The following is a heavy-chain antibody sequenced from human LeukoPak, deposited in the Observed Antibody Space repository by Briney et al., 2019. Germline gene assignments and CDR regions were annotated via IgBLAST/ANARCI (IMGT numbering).Heavy chain of an antibody. Sequence: STTLSLTCAVSGGSVNSVTYYWAWVRQPPGKGLEWIGSIYQGERTYSNPSLESRVSMSVGTSKNQFSLRLTSVTAADTAVYYCARHEANYYYYYMDVWGEGTTVTVSS. D-gene: IGHD3-10*01. V-gene: IGHV4-39*01. CDR2: IYQGERT. CDR1: GGSVNSVTYY. J-gene: IGHJ6*03. CDR3: ARHEANYYYYYMDV.